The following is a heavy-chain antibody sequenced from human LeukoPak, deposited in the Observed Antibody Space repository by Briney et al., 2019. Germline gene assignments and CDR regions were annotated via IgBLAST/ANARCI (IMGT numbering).Heavy chain of an antibody. D-gene: IGHD2-21*02. CDR2: LYHSGST. CDR3: ARHALATVTDPSFDY. Sequence: PSETLSLTCTVSGGSVSSGSYYWSWIRPPPGKGLEWIGSLYHSGSTYYKPSLKSRATISVDKSKNQCSLKLRSVTAADTAVYYCARHALATVTDPSFDYWGQGTLVTVSS. J-gene: IGHJ4*02. V-gene: IGHV4-39*01. CDR1: GGSVSSGSYY.